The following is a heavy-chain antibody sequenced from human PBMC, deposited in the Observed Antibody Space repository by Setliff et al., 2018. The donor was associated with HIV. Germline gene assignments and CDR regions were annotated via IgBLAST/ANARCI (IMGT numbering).Heavy chain of an antibody. Sequence: GGSLRLSCSASGFIFKNFAMHWVRQAPGKGLESVSAISSNGGHTYYADSVRGRFTISRDNSKNTLYLQMSSLRPGDTAVYYCVKGDPSWEVPSSLAFDYWGRGALVTV. CDR2: ISSNGGHT. D-gene: IGHD1-26*01. V-gene: IGHV3-64D*09. CDR3: VKGDPSWEVPSSLAFDY. CDR1: GFIFKNFA. J-gene: IGHJ4*02.